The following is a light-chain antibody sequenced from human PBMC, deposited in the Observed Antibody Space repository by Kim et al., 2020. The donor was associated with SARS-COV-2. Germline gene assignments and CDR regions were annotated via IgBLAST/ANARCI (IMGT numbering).Light chain of an antibody. V-gene: IGKV1-33*01. CDR2: DAS. J-gene: IGKJ1*01. CDR3: QQYDDVPRT. CDR1: QDISNY. Sequence: ASVGNRVTITCQASQDISNYLNWYQQKPGKAPKLLICDASNLQTGVPSRFSGSGSGTDFTFTVNSLQPEDIATYYCQQYDDVPRTFGQGTKVDIK.